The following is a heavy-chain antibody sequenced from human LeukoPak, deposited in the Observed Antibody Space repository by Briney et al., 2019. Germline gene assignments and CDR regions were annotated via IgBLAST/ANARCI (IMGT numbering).Heavy chain of an antibody. CDR2: ISGSGGST. D-gene: IGHD2-2*01. Sequence: GGSLRLSCAASGFTFSSYAMSWVRQAPGKGLEWVSTISGSGGSTYYADSVKGRFTISRDNSKNTLYLQMNSLRAEDTAVYYCAKGCSSTSCFANDWGQGTLVTVSS. J-gene: IGHJ4*02. V-gene: IGHV3-23*01. CDR3: AKGCSSTSCFAND. CDR1: GFTFSSYA.